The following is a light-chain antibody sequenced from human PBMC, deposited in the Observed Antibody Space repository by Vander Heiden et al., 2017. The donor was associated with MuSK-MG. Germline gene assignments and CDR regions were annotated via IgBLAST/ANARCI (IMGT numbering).Light chain of an antibody. CDR2: AAS. V-gene: IGKV1-39*01. CDR3: QQTYSARALT. J-gene: IGKJ4*01. CDR1: QSIGNY. Sequence: DIQLTQFPSSLSASVGDRVTLTCRTSQSIGNYLSWYQHQAGKAPKLLIYAASNLQDGVPSRFSGARAGTDFTLIIDGLQPEDFAIYYCQQTYSARALTFGGGTRVEV.